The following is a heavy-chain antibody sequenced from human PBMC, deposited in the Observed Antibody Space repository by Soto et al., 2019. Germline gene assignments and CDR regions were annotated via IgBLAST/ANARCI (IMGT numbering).Heavy chain of an antibody. V-gene: IGHV1-18*03. CDR3: ALGLLRYFDWFSRVDAFDI. J-gene: IGHJ3*02. CDR1: GYTFTSYG. D-gene: IGHD3-9*01. CDR2: ISAYNGNT. Sequence: QVQLVQSGAEVKKPGASVKVSCKASGYTFTSYGISWVRQAPGQGLEWMGWISAYNGNTNYAQKLQGRVTMTTDTSTSTAYMELRSLRSDDMAVYYCALGLLRYFDWFSRVDAFDIWGQGTMVTVSS.